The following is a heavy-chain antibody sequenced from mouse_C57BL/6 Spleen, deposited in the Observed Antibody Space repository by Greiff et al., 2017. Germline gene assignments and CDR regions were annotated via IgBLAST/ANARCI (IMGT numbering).Heavy chain of an antibody. CDR1: GYTFTSYW. D-gene: IGHD1-1*01. J-gene: IGHJ1*03. V-gene: IGHV1-64*01. CDR3: SRSQGYYGSSYWYFDV. CDR2: IHPNSGST. Sequence: QVQLQQPGAELVKPGASVKLSCKASGYTFTSYWMHWVKQRPGQGLEWIGMIHPNSGSTNYNEKFKSKATLTVDKSSSTAYMQLSSLTSEDSAVYYCSRSQGYYGSSYWYFDVWGTGTTVTVSS.